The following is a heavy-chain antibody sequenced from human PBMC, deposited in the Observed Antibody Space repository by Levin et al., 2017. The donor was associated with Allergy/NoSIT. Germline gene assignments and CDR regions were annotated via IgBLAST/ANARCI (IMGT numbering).Heavy chain of an antibody. J-gene: IGHJ6*02. CDR2: ISHSGTT. CDR3: ARQRGADGVDV. D-gene: IGHD3-10*01. CDR1: GDSFSRNTYY. Sequence: SETLSLTCTVSGDSFSRNTYYWAWVRQPPGKGLEWIGTISHSGTTFYKPSLKSRVTISADTSRNQFSLKVTSVTAAGTALYYCARQRGADGVDVWGQGTTVTVSS. V-gene: IGHV4-39*01.